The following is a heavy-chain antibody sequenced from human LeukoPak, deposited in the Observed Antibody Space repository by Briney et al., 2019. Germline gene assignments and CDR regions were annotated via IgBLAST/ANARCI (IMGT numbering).Heavy chain of an antibody. CDR3: ARDEYSGSYSYGMDV. CDR2: ISVYNGNT. V-gene: IGHV1-18*01. D-gene: IGHD1-26*01. J-gene: IGHJ6*02. Sequence: ASVKVSCKASGYTFTNYGISWVRQAPGQGLEWMGWISVYNGNTKYAQKLQDRVTMTTDTSTTTAYKELRSLRSDDTAVYYCARDEYSGSYSYGMDVWGQGTTVTVSS. CDR1: GYTFTNYG.